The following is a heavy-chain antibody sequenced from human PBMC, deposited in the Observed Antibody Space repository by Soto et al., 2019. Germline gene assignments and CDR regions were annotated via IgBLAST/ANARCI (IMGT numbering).Heavy chain of an antibody. CDR3: ATASGSYCSGGSCYSFRSHWFDP. CDR2: IIPILGIA. V-gene: IGHV1-69*02. J-gene: IGHJ5*02. CDR1: GGTFSSYT. D-gene: IGHD2-15*01. Sequence: SVKVSCKASGGTFSSYTISWVRQAPGQGLEWMGRIIPILGIANYAQKFQGRVTMTEDTSTDTAYMELSSLRSEDTAVYYCATASGSYCSGGSCYSFRSHWFDPWGQGTLVTVSS.